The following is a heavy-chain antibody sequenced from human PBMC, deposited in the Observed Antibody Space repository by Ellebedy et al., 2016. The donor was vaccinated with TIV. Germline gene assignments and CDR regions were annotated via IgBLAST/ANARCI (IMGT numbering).Heavy chain of an antibody. D-gene: IGHD2-2*01. J-gene: IGHJ4*02. CDR3: ARDFDCSSATCYDGGFDY. V-gene: IGHV3-7*01. CDR2: IKQDGSEK. CDR1: GFTFSLSG. Sequence: PGGSLRLSCAASGFTFSLSGMQWVRQAPGKGLEWVANIKQDGSEKYYVDSVKGRFTISRDNAKNSLYLQMNSLRAEDTAVYYCARDFDCSSATCYDGGFDYWGQGTLVTVSS.